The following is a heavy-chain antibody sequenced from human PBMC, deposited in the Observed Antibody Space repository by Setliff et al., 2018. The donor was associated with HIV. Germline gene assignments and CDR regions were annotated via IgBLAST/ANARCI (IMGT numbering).Heavy chain of an antibody. V-gene: IGHV1-69-2*01. D-gene: IGHD3-3*01. Sequence: ASVKVSCKASGYNFTSNGISWVRQAPGQGLEWMGRVDPEDGETRIAEKFQGRVTLTAETSKDTAYMELSSLRYEDTAVYYCATMAENNYDFWCAYYRWFDPWGQGTLVTVSS. CDR2: VDPEDGET. CDR1: GYNFTSNG. J-gene: IGHJ5*02. CDR3: ATMAENNYDFWCAYYRWFDP.